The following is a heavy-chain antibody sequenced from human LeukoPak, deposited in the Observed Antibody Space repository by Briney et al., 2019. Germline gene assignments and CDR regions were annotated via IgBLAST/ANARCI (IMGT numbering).Heavy chain of an antibody. CDR1: GGTFSSYA. J-gene: IGHJ4*02. V-gene: IGHV1-69*05. CDR2: IIPIFGTA. CDR3: ARELRQGDARLKGKQLGRFDY. Sequence: ASVKVSCKASGGTFSSYAISWVRQAPGQGLKWMGGIIPIFGTANYAQKFQGRVTITTDESTSTAYMELSSLRSEDTAVYYCARELRQGDARLKGKQLGRFDYWGQGTLVTVSS. D-gene: IGHD6-13*01.